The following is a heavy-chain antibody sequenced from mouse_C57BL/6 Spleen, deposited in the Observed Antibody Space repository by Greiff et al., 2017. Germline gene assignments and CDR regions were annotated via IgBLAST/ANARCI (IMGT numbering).Heavy chain of an antibody. D-gene: IGHD2-1*01. CDR2: INPNNGGT. V-gene: IGHV1-22*01. CDR1: GYTFTDYN. CDR3: ARSRSYGNGFAY. J-gene: IGHJ3*01. Sequence: VQLKESGPELVKPGASVKMSCKASGYTFTDYNMHWVKQSHGKSLEWIGYINPNNGGTSYNQKFKGKATLTVNKSSSTAYMELRSLTSEDSAVYYCARSRSYGNGFAYWGQGTLVTVSA.